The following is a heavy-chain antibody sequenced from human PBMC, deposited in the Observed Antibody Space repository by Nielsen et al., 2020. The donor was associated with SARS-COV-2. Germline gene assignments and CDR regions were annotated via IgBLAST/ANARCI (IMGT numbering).Heavy chain of an antibody. D-gene: IGHD3-10*01. J-gene: IGHJ5*02. Sequence: WIRQPPGKGLEWVSAISGSGGSTYYADSVKGRFTISRDNSKNTLYLQMNSLRAEDTAVYYCAKDKMEVILWFGVIGWFDPWGQGTLVTVSS. CDR3: AKDKMEVILWFGVIGWFDP. CDR2: ISGSGGST. V-gene: IGHV3-23*01.